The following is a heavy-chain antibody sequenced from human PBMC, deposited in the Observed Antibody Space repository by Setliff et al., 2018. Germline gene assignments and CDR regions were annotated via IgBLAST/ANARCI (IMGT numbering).Heavy chain of an antibody. D-gene: IGHD6-25*01. CDR2: ISSSGSTI. CDR3: TTSWSSGY. Sequence: LSLTCTVSGYSISSGYYWGWIRQAPGRGLEWVSYISSSGSTIYYAAPVKGRFTISRDDSKNTLYLQMNSLKTEDTAVYYCTTSWSSGYWGQGTLVTVSS. V-gene: IGHV3-11*01. CDR1: GYSISSGYY. J-gene: IGHJ4*02.